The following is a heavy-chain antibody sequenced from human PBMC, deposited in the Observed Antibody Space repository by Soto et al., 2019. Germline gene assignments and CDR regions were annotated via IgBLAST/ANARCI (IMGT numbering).Heavy chain of an antibody. J-gene: IGHJ1*01. Sequence: GGSLKISCEGSGFTFSSYWMTWVCQAPGQGLEWVANIKQDGSEEYYVDSVKGRFTISRDNAKISLYLQMNSLRAEDTAVYYCGRGGGSGWYPANSWGQGALVTISS. CDR2: IKQDGSEE. CDR1: GFTFSSYW. D-gene: IGHD6-19*01. CDR3: GRGGGSGWYPANS. V-gene: IGHV3-7*03.